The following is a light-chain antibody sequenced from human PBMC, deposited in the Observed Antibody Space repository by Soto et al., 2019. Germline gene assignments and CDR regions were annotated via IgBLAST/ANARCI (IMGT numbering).Light chain of an antibody. V-gene: IGLV1-44*01. J-gene: IGLJ3*02. CDR3: AAWDGSLNVVL. CDR2: SSN. Sequence: QSVLTQPPSASGTPGQRVTIPCSGSSSNIGTNTVNWYQQFPRSAPKLLMYSSNQRPSGVPDRFSGSKSGTSASLAISGLQSEDEADYYCAAWDGSLNVVLFGGGTKVTVL. CDR1: SSNIGTNT.